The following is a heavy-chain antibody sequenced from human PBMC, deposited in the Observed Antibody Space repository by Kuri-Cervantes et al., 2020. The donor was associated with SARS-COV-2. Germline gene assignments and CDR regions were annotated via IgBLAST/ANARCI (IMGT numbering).Heavy chain of an antibody. J-gene: IGHJ4*02. D-gene: IGHD3-3*01. CDR3: TRDDFWSGYFDY. Sequence: GESLKISCTASGFIFSDYYMTWIRQAPGKGLEWVGFIRSKAYGGTTEYAASVKGRFTISRDDSKSIAYLQMNSLKTEDTAVYYCTRDDFWSGYFDYWGQGTLVTVSS. CDR2: IRSKAYGGTT. CDR1: GFIFSDYY. V-gene: IGHV3-49*03.